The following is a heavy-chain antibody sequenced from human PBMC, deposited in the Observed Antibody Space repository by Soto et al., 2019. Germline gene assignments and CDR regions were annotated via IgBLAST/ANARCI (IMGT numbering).Heavy chain of an antibody. J-gene: IGHJ4*02. Sequence: QVHLVQSGAEVKRPGASVKISCRTSGNTFPTSYIHWVRQAPGQGLEWMGIINPIGGSTTYPQKFQGRVTMTRDTPTSTVYLDLGSLSSEDTAVYYCARGHTAADHWGQGTLVTVSS. CDR2: INPIGGST. CDR1: GNTFPTSY. D-gene: IGHD2-2*01. CDR3: ARGHTAADH. V-gene: IGHV1-46*01.